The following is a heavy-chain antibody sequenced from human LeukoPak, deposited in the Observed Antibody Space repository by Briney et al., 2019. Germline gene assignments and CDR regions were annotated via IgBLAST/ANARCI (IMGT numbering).Heavy chain of an antibody. Sequence: PGGPLRLSCAVSGFTFSSYAMSWVRQAPGKGLEWVSAISGSGGSTYYADSVKGRFTISRDNSKNTLYLQMNSLRAEDTAVYYCAKMRSGWYRDQGTDPWGQGTLVTVSS. J-gene: IGHJ5*02. V-gene: IGHV3-23*01. CDR1: GFTFSSYA. CDR2: ISGSGGST. D-gene: IGHD6-19*01. CDR3: AKMRSGWYRDQGTDP.